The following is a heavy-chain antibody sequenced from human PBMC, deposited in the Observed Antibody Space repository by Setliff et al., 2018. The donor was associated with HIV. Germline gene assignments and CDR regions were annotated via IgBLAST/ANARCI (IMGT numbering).Heavy chain of an antibody. Sequence: ASVKVSCKASGYTFTGHYLHWVRQAPGQGLEWLGWVNPNSGDAIYAQNFQGRVTMTRDTSINTAYMELSRLRSDGTAIYYCARRTFVVVSGAHRENDLDVWGQGTTVTVSS. J-gene: IGHJ6*02. CDR1: GYTFTGHY. CDR3: ARRTFVVVSGAHRENDLDV. D-gene: IGHD2-2*01. CDR2: VNPNSGDA. V-gene: IGHV1-2*02.